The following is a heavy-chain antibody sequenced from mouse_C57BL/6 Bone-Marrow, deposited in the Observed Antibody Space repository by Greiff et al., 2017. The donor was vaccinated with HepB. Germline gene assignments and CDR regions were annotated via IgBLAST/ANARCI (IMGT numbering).Heavy chain of an antibody. V-gene: IGHV1-55*01. D-gene: IGHD3-3*01. CDR2: IYPGSGST. J-gene: IGHJ1*03. Sequence: QVQLQQPGAELVKPGASVKMSCKASGYTFTSYWITWVKQRPGQGLEWIGDIYPGSGSTNYNEKFKSKATLTVDTSSSTAYMQLSSLTSEDSAVYYCAREGRADWYFDVWGTGTTVTVSS. CDR3: AREGRADWYFDV. CDR1: GYTFTSYW.